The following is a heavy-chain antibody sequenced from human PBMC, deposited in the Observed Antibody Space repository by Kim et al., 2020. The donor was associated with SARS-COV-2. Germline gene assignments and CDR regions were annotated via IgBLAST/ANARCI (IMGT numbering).Heavy chain of an antibody. CDR3: SKDRSIVLVVYAPSFDY. D-gene: IGHD2-8*02. CDR2: ISGSGGST. Sequence: GGSLRLSCAASGFTFSSYAMSWVRQAPGKGLEWVSAISGSGGSTYYADSVKGRFTISRDNSKNTLYLQMNSLRAEDTAVYYCSKDRSIVLVVYAPSFDYCGQGTLVTVSS. V-gene: IGHV3-23*01. CDR1: GFTFSSYA. J-gene: IGHJ4*02.